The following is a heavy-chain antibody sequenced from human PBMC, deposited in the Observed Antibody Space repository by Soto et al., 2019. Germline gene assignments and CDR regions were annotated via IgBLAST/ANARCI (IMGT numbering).Heavy chain of an antibody. CDR3: AKDLGPRLFRALEWILPD. CDR2: ITRSGDRT. CDR1: GFSFGSFA. D-gene: IGHD3-3*01. J-gene: IGHJ4*02. Sequence: EVQLLECGGGLVQPGGSLRLSCEASGFSFGSFAMKWVRQGPGKGLEWVSLITRSGDRTYYADSVQGRLPISRDNSKNTLFLQMNCLRAEDRAIYYCAKDLGPRLFRALEWILPDWGQGTLVTVSS. V-gene: IGHV3-23*01.